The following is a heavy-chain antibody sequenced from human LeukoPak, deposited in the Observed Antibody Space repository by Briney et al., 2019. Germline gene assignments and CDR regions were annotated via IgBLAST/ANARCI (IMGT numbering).Heavy chain of an antibody. D-gene: IGHD3-10*01. CDR2: ISSSSYI. Sequence: GGSLRLSCAASGFTFSSYSMNWVRQAPGKGLEWVSSISSSSYIYYADSVKGRFTISRDNAKNSLYLQMNSLRAEDTAVYYCARETYYYGSGSYLYDYWGQGTLVTVSS. V-gene: IGHV3-21*01. J-gene: IGHJ4*02. CDR1: GFTFSSYS. CDR3: ARETYYYGSGSYLYDY.